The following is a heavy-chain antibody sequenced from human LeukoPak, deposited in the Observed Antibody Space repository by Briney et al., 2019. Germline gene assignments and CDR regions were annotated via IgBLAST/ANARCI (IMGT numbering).Heavy chain of an antibody. CDR2: IYYTGST. D-gene: IGHD3-10*01. Sequence: AETLSLTCTVSGCTISSYYLSWVRQRPGKGLELMGYIYYTGSTNYNPSLKSRVTISVDTSKNQFSLKMNSLTAADTAVYYCARVGYYATGSYQKTFDPWGQGTLVTVSS. CDR1: GCTISSYY. V-gene: IGHV4-59*01. J-gene: IGHJ5*02. CDR3: ARVGYYATGSYQKTFDP.